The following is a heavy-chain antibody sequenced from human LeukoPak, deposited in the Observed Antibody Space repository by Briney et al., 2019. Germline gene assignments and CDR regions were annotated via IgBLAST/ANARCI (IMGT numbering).Heavy chain of an antibody. J-gene: IGHJ4*02. Sequence: PGGSLRLSCAASGFTFSSYEMNWVRQAPGKGLEWVSSISSSGNTIYYADSVKGRFTVSRDSAKNSVYLQMNSLRAGDTAVYYCGSGVIFYDSSGRNYWGQGTLVTVSS. D-gene: IGHD3-22*01. CDR3: GSGVIFYDSSGRNY. V-gene: IGHV3-48*03. CDR1: GFTFSSYE. CDR2: ISSSGNTI.